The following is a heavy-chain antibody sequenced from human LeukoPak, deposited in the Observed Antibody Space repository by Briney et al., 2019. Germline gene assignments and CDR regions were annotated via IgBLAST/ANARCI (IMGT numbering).Heavy chain of an antibody. D-gene: IGHD3-3*01. CDR2: ISPYNGNT. V-gene: IGHV1-18*01. J-gene: IGHJ4*02. CDR3: VRRFGYDFWSGHPMGDY. CDR1: GYNSFIYS. Sequence: ASVKVSCKASGYNSFIYSINWVREAPGQGVEWMGWISPYNGNTIYAQKRQGRVTMTTDTSTSTAYMELRSLRSDDTAVYYCVRRFGYDFWSGHPMGDYWGQGALVTVSS.